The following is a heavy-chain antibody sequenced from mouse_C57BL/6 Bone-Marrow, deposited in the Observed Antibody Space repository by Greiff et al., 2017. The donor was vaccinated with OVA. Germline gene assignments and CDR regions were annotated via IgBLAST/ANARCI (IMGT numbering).Heavy chain of an antibody. CDR2: IYPGDGDT. D-gene: IGHD1-1*01. V-gene: IGHV1-82*01. CDR1: GSAFSSSW. J-gene: IGHJ3*01. CDR3: ARGGVDGSRAWFAY. Sequence: QVQLKQSGPELVKPGASVKISCKASGSAFSSSWMTWVKQRPGKGLEWIGRIYPGDGDTNYNGKFKGKATLTADKSSSTAYMVLRSLTSEDSAVYFCARGGVDGSRAWFAYWGQWTLVTVSA.